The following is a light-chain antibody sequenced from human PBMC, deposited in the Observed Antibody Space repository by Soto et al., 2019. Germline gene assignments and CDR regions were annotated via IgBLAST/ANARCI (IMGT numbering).Light chain of an antibody. Sequence: EIVLTQSPATLSVSPGERATLSCRASQSVSSDLAWFQQKPGQAPRLLIYGASTRATGIPARFSGSGSGTEFTLTISSLQSEDFAIYYCQQSNNWPLTFGGETKVEVK. CDR1: QSVSSD. J-gene: IGKJ4*01. CDR3: QQSNNWPLT. CDR2: GAS. V-gene: IGKV3-15*01.